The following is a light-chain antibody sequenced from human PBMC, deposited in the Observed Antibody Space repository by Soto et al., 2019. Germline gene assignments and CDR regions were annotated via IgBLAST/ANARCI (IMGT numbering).Light chain of an antibody. J-gene: IGKJ2*01. CDR3: QQYDSSLYT. Sequence: EIVLTQSPGTLSLSPGERATLSCRASQSVSSTYLAWYQQKPGQAPRLLIYGASSRATGIPDRVSGSGSGTDFTLTISRLEPEDFAVYFCQQYDSSLYTFGQGTKLEIK. CDR1: QSVSSTY. V-gene: IGKV3-20*01. CDR2: GAS.